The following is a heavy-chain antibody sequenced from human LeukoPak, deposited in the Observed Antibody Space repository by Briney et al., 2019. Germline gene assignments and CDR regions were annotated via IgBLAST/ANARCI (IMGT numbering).Heavy chain of an antibody. D-gene: IGHD3-10*01. CDR2: IQQDGSEK. V-gene: IGHV3-7*01. CDR3: ARVRKLRTRGVMDPLDY. Sequence: PGGSLRLSCATSGFTFNYYWLTWVRQAPGKGLEWVANIQQDGSEKYYVDSVKGRFIISRDNAKNSLYLQMNSLRAEDTAVYYCARVRKLRTRGVMDPLDYWGQGTLVTVSP. CDR1: GFTFNYYW. J-gene: IGHJ4*02.